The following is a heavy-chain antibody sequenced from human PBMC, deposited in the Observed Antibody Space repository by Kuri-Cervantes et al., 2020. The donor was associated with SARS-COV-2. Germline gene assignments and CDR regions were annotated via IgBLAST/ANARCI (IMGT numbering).Heavy chain of an antibody. D-gene: IGHD1-26*01. V-gene: IGHV3-23*01. CDR3: AKDQNSGSYSDAFDI. CDR2: ISGSGGST. Sequence: GVSLRLSCAASGFTFSSYAMSWVRQAPGKGLEWVSAISGSGGSTYYADSVKGRFTISRDNSKNTLYLQMNSLRAEDTAVYYCAKDQNSGSYSDAFDIWGQGTMVTVSS. J-gene: IGHJ3*02. CDR1: GFTFSSYA.